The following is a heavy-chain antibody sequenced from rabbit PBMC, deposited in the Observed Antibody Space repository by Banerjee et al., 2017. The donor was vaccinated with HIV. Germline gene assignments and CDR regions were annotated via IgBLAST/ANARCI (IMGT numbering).Heavy chain of an antibody. CDR1: GFSFSSSYY. V-gene: IGHV1S45*01. CDR3: ARTYIISSDDYIRFNL. Sequence: QEQLKESGGGLVTPAGTLTLTCTASGFSFSSSYYICWVRQAPGKGLEWIACIYGSSSSTYYASWAKGRFTISKTSSTTVTLQMTSLTAADTATYFCARTYIISSDDYIRFNLWGPGTLVTVS. D-gene: IGHD1-1*01. J-gene: IGHJ4*01. CDR2: IYGSSSST.